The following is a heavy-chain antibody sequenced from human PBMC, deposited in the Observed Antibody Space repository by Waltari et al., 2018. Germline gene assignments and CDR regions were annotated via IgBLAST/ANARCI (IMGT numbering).Heavy chain of an antibody. D-gene: IGHD3-10*01. J-gene: IGHJ4*02. V-gene: IGHV3-23*01. CDR1: GFTFSGYT. CDR3: AKSLGDTYGRYPMDY. Sequence: EVQLLESGGGLVQPGWSLRLSCAASGFTFSGYTMTWVRQGPGKGLEWVSTIRGSGGDTYYADSVKGRFTISRDNSRNTLYLQMNTLRAGDTAVYYCAKSLGDTYGRYPMDYWGQGTLVTVSS. CDR2: IRGSGGDT.